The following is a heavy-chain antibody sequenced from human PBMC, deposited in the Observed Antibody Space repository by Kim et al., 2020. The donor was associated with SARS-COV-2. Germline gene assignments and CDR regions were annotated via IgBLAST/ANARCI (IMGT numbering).Heavy chain of an antibody. V-gene: IGHV1-3*01. D-gene: IGHD1-26*01. CDR3: AREGKGGATGY. Sequence: TKYSQKFQGRVTITRDTSASTAYMELSSLRSEDTAVYYCAREGKGGATGYWGQGTLVTVSS. J-gene: IGHJ4*02. CDR2: T.